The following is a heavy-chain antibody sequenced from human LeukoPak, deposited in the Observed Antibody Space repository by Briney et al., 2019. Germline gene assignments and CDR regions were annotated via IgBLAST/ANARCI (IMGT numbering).Heavy chain of an antibody. CDR3: ARYSAPVTSIDY. CDR1: GGSISSNY. V-gene: IGHV4-59*01. CDR2: IYHSGST. D-gene: IGHD2-21*02. J-gene: IGHJ4*02. Sequence: SETLSLTCTVSGGSISSNYWSWIRQPPGKGLEWIGYIYHSGSTNYNPSLKSRVTISVDTSKDQFSLMLSSVTAADTAVYYCARYSAPVTSIDYWGQGTLVTVSS.